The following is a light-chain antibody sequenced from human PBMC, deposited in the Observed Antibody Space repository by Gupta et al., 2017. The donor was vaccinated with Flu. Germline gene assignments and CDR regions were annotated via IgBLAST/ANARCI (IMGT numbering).Light chain of an antibody. V-gene: IGKV3-20*01. CDR3: QQYGSSPWT. Sequence: IVLTQSPGTLSLSPGERATLSCRASQSVRSSYLAWYQQKPCQAPRLLMYRASSRATGVPDRFSGSGSGTQFTLTISRLEPEDFAVYYCQQYGSSPWTFGQGTKVEIK. CDR1: QSVRSSY. J-gene: IGKJ1*01. CDR2: RAS.